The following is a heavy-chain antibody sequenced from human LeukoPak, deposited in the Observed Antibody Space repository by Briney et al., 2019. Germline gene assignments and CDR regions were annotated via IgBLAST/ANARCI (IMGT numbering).Heavy chain of an antibody. Sequence: SETLSLTCTVSSASLTSGHNYWGWIRQAPGTGLEWIGSIFYSGTTYYNPSLKSRVTMSIDTSKNQFSLNLISVTAADTAVYYCARGISDFWSGYSLSYWGQGTLVTVSS. J-gene: IGHJ4*02. CDR2: IFYSGTT. D-gene: IGHD3-3*01. CDR1: SASLTSGHNY. CDR3: ARGISDFWSGYSLSY. V-gene: IGHV4-39*07.